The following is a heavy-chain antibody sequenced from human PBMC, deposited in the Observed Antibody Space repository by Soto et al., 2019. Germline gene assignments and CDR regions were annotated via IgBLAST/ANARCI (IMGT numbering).Heavy chain of an antibody. J-gene: IGHJ4*02. D-gene: IGHD3-10*01. CDR2: INGDGRTT. V-gene: IGHV3-74*01. Sequence: EVQLVESGGDLFQPGGSLRLSCTASVLTFNNYWMHWVRQAPGKGPVWVSRINGDGRTTTYADSVRGRFTISRDNAKNTVYMHMNSLRAEDTAVYYCAGGDYTGAGTFYLPEHWGQGSLVTVSS. CDR3: AGGDYTGAGTFYLPEH. CDR1: VLTFNNYW.